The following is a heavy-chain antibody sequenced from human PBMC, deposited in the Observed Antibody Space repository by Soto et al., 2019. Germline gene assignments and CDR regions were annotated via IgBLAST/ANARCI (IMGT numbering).Heavy chain of an antibody. CDR1: GFTFSSYS. J-gene: IGHJ5*02. CDR2: ISSSSSYI. Sequence: EVQLVESGGGLVKPGGSLRLTCAASGFTFSSYSMNWVRQAPGKGLEWVSSISSSSSYIYYADSVKGRFTISRDNAKNSLYLQMNSLRAEDTAVYYCARDKFPLGYCSSTSCYTGGFDPWGQGTLVTVSS. V-gene: IGHV3-21*01. D-gene: IGHD2-2*02. CDR3: ARDKFPLGYCSSTSCYTGGFDP.